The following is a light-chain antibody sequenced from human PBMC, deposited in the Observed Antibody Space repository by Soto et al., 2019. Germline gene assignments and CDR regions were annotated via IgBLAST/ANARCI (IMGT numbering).Light chain of an antibody. V-gene: IGKV3-20*01. CDR3: QQYAGSPRT. Sequence: ESVFRHSPGTMSLSPGERGTLSCRASQNLGTLYLAWFQQKSDQAPRLLIYSASRRATGIPDRFTGSGSGTDFALTINRVEPEDFAVYFCQQYAGSPRTCGQGTKVDI. CDR2: SAS. J-gene: IGKJ1*01. CDR1: QNLGTLY.